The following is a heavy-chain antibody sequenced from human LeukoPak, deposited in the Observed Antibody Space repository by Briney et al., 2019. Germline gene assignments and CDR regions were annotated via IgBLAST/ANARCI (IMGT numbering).Heavy chain of an antibody. V-gene: IGHV4-4*02. Sequence: SGTLSLTCAVSGGSISSSNWWSWVRQPPGKGLEWIGEIYHRGSTNYNPSLKSRVTISVDTSKNQISLKLSSVTAADTAVYYCARDGGGGSGSDYRYFDNWGQGILVTVSS. J-gene: IGHJ4*02. CDR1: GGSISSSNW. D-gene: IGHD3-10*01. CDR2: IYHRGST. CDR3: ARDGGGGSGSDYRYFDN.